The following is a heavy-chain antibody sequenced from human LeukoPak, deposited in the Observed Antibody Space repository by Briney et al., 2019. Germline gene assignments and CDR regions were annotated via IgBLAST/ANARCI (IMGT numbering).Heavy chain of an antibody. CDR1: GGSISSGDYY. D-gene: IGHD1-26*01. V-gene: IGHV4-30-4*08. CDR2: IYYSGST. CDR3: ARVLVGGSYYEKWHAFDI. Sequence: PSETLSLTCTVSGGSISSGDYYWSWIRQPPGKGLEWIGYIYYSGSTYYNPSLKSRVTISVDTSKNQFSLKLSSVTAADTAVYYCARVLVGGSYYEKWHAFDIWGQGTMVTVSS. J-gene: IGHJ3*02.